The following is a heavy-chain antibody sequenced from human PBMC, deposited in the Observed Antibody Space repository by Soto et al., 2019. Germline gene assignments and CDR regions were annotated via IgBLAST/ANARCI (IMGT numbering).Heavy chain of an antibody. D-gene: IGHD3-22*01. CDR2: IYWDDDK. V-gene: IGHV2-5*02. CDR3: AHRTKGYDSSGLGYDH. Sequence: SGPTLVNPTQTLTLTCTFSGFSLTTNGVAVGWIRQPPGKALEWLGIIYWDDDKRYSPSLNTRLTITKDTSINQVLLTMTNMDPLDTATYYCAHRTKGYDSSGLGYDHWGQGTVVTVSS. J-gene: IGHJ4*02. CDR1: GFSLTTNGVA.